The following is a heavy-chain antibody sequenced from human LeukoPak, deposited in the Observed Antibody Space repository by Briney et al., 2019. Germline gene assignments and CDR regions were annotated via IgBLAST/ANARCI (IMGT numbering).Heavy chain of an antibody. Sequence: GGSLRLSCAASGFTFVNFWMSWVRQAPGKGPEWVANIKQDGSETYYLDSVKGRFTVSRDNSKNTLYLQMNSLRAEDTAVYYCARGYEISSHFDYWGQGTLVTVSS. CDR3: ARGYEISSHFDY. D-gene: IGHD6-6*01. CDR2: IKQDGSET. CDR1: GFTFVNFW. J-gene: IGHJ4*02. V-gene: IGHV3-7*01.